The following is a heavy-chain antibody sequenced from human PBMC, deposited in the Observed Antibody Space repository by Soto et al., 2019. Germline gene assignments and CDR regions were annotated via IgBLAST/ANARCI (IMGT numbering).Heavy chain of an antibody. V-gene: IGHV1-3*01. D-gene: IGHD6-25*01. CDR3: ATRSPAAADAFDI. J-gene: IGHJ3*02. Sequence: ASVKVSCKASGYTFTSYAMHWVRQAPGQRLEWMGWINAGNGNTKYSQKFQGRVTITRDTSASTAYMELSSLRSEDTAVYYCATRSPAAADAFDIWGQGTMVTLS. CDR1: GYTFTSYA. CDR2: INAGNGNT.